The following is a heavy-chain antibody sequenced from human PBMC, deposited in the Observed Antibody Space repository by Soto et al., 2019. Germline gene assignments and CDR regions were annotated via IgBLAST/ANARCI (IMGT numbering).Heavy chain of an antibody. Sequence: EVQLVESGGGLVQPGGSLKLSCAASGFTFSDSAVHWVRQACGKGLEWIGRIRSKANNYATEYGASMKGRFTISRDDSKYTAYLQMSSLKTEDTAVYYCTGQQLTRGYWGQGTLVTVSS. CDR1: GFTFSDSA. D-gene: IGHD6-13*01. CDR2: IRSKANNYAT. CDR3: TGQQLTRGY. V-gene: IGHV3-73*02. J-gene: IGHJ4*02.